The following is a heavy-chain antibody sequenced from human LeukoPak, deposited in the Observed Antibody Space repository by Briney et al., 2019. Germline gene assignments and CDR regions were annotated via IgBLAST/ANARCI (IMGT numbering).Heavy chain of an antibody. J-gene: IGHJ4*02. Sequence: SETLSLTCTVSGGSISSYYWSWLRQPPGKGLEWIGYIYYSGSTNSNPSLKSRVTISVDTSKNQFSLKLSSVTAADTAVYYCARAPPPYSSSWDYYFDYWGQGTLVTVSS. D-gene: IGHD6-13*01. CDR1: GGSISSYY. V-gene: IGHV4-59*01. CDR2: IYYSGST. CDR3: ARAPPPYSSSWDYYFDY.